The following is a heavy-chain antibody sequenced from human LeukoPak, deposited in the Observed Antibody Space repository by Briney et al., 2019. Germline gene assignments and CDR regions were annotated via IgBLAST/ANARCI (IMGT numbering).Heavy chain of an antibody. CDR1: GGTFSSYA. J-gene: IGHJ3*02. V-gene: IGHV1-69*06. Sequence: GSSVKVSCKASGGTFSSYAISWVRQAPGQGLEWMGGIIPIFGTANYAQKFQGRVTITADKSTSTAYMELSSLRSEDTAVYYCARETVHVTQAGGAFDIWGQGTMATVSS. CDR2: IIPIFGTA. CDR3: ARETVHVTQAGGAFDI. D-gene: IGHD1-1*01.